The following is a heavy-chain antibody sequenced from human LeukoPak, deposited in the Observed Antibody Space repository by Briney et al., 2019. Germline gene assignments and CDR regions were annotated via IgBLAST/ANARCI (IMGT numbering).Heavy chain of an antibody. J-gene: IGHJ4*02. D-gene: IGHD6-19*01. CDR2: IYYSGST. V-gene: IGHV4-59*08. Sequence: SETLSLTCTVSGGSISSYYWSWIRQPPGKGLEWIGYIYYSGSTDYNPSLKSRVTISVDTSKNQLSLKLSSVTAADTAVYYCARQQGIAVAGIYWGQGTLVTVSS. CDR1: GGSISSYY. CDR3: ARQQGIAVAGIY.